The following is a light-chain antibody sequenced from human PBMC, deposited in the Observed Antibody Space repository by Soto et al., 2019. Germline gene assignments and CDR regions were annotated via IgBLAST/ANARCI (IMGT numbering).Light chain of an antibody. CDR2: WAS. V-gene: IGKV4-1*01. CDR1: QSILYSSNNKNY. CDR3: QQYYSAPLT. J-gene: IGKJ4*01. Sequence: DIVMTQSPDSLAVSLGERATINCKSSQSILYSSNNKNYLVWYQQKPGQPPKVIIYWASTRESGVPDRFSGSGYVTDFTLTVSSLQAEDVEVYYCQQYYSAPLTFGGGTKVEIK.